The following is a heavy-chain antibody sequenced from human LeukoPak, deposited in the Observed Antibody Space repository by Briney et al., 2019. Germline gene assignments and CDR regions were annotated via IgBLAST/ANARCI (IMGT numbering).Heavy chain of an antibody. V-gene: IGHV4-34*01. D-gene: IGHD3-10*01. CDR3: ARGSSMRFGSGN. Sequence: PSETLSLTCAVYGGSFSGYYWSWIRQPPGKGLEWIGEINHSGSTNYNPSLKSRVTISVDTSKNQFSLKLSSVTAADTAVYYCARGSSMRFGSGNWGQGTLVTVSS. CDR1: GGSFSGYY. CDR2: INHSGST. J-gene: IGHJ4*02.